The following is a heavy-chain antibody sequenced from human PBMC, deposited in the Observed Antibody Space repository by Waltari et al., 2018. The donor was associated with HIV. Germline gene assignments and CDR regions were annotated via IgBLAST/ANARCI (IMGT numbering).Heavy chain of an antibody. V-gene: IGHV4-59*01. D-gene: IGHD3-10*01. J-gene: IGHJ3*02. Sequence: QVQLQESGPGLATPSEPLSLSCRVPGGSTGSYYWSWIRRPPGKGLEWIGYVHYSGSTKFNPSLKSRVTMSVDTSNNQFSLKLTSVTPADTAVYYCARWGTYYDGFDIWGQGTTVTVSS. CDR3: ARWGTYYDGFDI. CDR1: GGSTGSYY. CDR2: VHYSGST.